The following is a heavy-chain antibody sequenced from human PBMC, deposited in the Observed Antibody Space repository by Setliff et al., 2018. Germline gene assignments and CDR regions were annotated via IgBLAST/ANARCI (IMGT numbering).Heavy chain of an antibody. V-gene: IGHV1-2*06. CDR2: FHPYSGHT. CDR3: VRQDILTSYCMFDY. D-gene: IGHD3-9*01. J-gene: IGHJ4*02. CDR1: GYTFNNYF. Sequence: ASVKVSCKASGYTFNNYFLHWVRQAPGQGLEWMGRFHPYSGHTNYAQNFQGRVTMTMDASITTVYMELSRLTSDDTAVYYCVRQDILTSYCMFDYWGQGTLVTVSS.